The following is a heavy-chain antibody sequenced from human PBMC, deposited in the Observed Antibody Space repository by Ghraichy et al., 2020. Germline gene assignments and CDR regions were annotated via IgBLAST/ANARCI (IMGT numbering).Heavy chain of an antibody. CDR1: GFTFSTYF. CDR2: INADGSHM. D-gene: IGHD2-2*01. V-gene: IGHV3-7*01. CDR3: ATATRGRTPNSW. J-gene: IGHJ4*02. Sequence: GESLNISCASSGFTFSTYFMTWVRQAPGKGLEWAANINADGSHMYYVDSVRGRFTISRDNAENSLYLQMNSLGAEDTAVYYCATATRGRTPNSWWGQGTLVTVSS.